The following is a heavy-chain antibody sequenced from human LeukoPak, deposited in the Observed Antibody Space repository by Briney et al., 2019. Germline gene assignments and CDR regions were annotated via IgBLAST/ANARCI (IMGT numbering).Heavy chain of an antibody. CDR1: GGSISSGSYY. V-gene: IGHV4-61*01. J-gene: IGHJ3*02. Sequence: PSETLSLTCTVSGGSISSGSYYWSWIRQPPGKGLEWIGYIYYSGSTNYNPSLKSRVTISVDTSKNQFSLKLSSVTAADTAVYYCARQTPYGGMGRFLEWSPHAFDIWGQGTMVTVSS. CDR3: ARQTPYGGMGRFLEWSPHAFDI. D-gene: IGHD3-3*01. CDR2: IYYSGST.